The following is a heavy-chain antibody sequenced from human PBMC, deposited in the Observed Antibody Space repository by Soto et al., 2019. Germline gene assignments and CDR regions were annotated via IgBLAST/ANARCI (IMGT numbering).Heavy chain of an antibody. J-gene: IGHJ6*03. V-gene: IGHV4-59*08. CDR1: GDSISSYS. D-gene: IGHD2-2*01. CDR3: PRRKSGYCSGSSCPRDYYHYCMDV. Sequence: QVQLQESGPGLVKPSETLSLTCTVSGDSISSYSWSWIRQPPGMGLEWIGYVFHTGRTNYNPSLKTRVTISVDSSKNQFSLRLASVSAADSAVYFWPRRKSGYCSGSSCPRDYYHYCMDVWGKGTRVTVS. CDR2: VFHTGRT.